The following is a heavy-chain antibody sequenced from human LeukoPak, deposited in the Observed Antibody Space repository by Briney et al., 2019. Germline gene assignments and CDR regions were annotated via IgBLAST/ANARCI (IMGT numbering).Heavy chain of an antibody. CDR3: SRGPIYLWLYYGMDV. D-gene: IGHD5-18*01. CDR2: IRSKAYGETT. V-gene: IGHV3-49*04. J-gene: IGHJ6*02. CDR1: GFPVGDHA. Sequence: GRSLRLSCAASGFPVGDHAMTWVRQAPGKGVEWGGFIRSKAYGETTEYAASVKGRFTISRDESKSSVYLEMNSLKSEDTAVYYCSRGPIYLWLYYGMDVWGQGTTVIVSS.